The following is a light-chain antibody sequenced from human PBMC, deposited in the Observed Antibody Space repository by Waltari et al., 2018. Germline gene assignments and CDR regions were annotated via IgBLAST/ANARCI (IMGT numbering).Light chain of an antibody. J-gene: IGKJ4*01. V-gene: IGKV4-1*01. CDR3: QQYSSIPIT. CDR2: WAS. CDR1: QSLLYRSNNKNY. Sequence: IVMTQSPDSLAVSLGERATINCKSSQSLLYRSNNKNYLAWYQQKPGQPPRLLIYWASTRESGVPDRFSGSKSGTDFTLTISSLQAEDVAVYYCQQYSSIPITFGGGTKVEI.